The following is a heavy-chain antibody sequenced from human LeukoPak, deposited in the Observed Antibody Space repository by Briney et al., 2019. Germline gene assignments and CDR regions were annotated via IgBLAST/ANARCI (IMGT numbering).Heavy chain of an antibody. J-gene: IGHJ3*02. Sequence: KTGGSLRLSCAASGFTFSSYAMSWVRQAPGKGLEWVSSISGSSSYINYADSVKGRFTISRDNAQNSLFLQLNSLRAEDTAVYYCARDPYSSGWYKDAFGIWGQGTMVTVSS. D-gene: IGHD6-19*01. CDR1: GFTFSSYA. CDR2: ISGSSSYI. V-gene: IGHV3-21*01. CDR3: ARDPYSSGWYKDAFGI.